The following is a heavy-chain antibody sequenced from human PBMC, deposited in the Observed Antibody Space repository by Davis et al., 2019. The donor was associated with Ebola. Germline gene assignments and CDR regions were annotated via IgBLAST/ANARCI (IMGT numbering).Heavy chain of an antibody. J-gene: IGHJ5*02. Sequence: SETLSLTCTVSGGSISGYYWSWIRQPPGKGLEWIGEINHSGSTNYNPSLKSRVTISVDTSKNQFSLKLSSVTAADTAVYYCARGVGATTGWFDTWGQGTLVTVSS. V-gene: IGHV4-34*01. CDR1: GGSISGYY. CDR3: ARGVGATTGWFDT. CDR2: INHSGST. D-gene: IGHD1-26*01.